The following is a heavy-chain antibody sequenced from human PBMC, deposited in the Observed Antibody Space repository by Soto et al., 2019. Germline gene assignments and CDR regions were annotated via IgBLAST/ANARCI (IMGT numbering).Heavy chain of an antibody. CDR2: INAGNGNT. Sequence: ASVKVSCKASGYTFTSYAMHWGRQAPGQRLEWMGWINAGNGNTKYSQKFQGRVTITRDTSASTAYTELSRLRSEDTAVYYCARGPAGITIFGVAPNWFDPWGQGTLVTVSS. CDR3: ARGPAGITIFGVAPNWFDP. J-gene: IGHJ5*02. V-gene: IGHV1-3*01. CDR1: GYTFTSYA. D-gene: IGHD3-3*01.